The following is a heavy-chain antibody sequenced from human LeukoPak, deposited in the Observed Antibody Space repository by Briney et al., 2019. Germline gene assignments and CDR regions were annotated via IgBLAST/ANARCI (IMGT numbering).Heavy chain of an antibody. D-gene: IGHD2-21*01. CDR3: ARDQFLMDV. V-gene: IGHV4-38-2*02. Sequence: PSETVSLTCVVSGYFISSGYYWVWIRQSPGKGLEWIGSIYHTGYTYYNPSLKSRVTISVDTSKNQFSLQLSSVTAADTAVYYCARDQFLMDVWGKGNTVTVSS. J-gene: IGHJ6*03. CDR1: GYFISSGYY. CDR2: IYHTGYT.